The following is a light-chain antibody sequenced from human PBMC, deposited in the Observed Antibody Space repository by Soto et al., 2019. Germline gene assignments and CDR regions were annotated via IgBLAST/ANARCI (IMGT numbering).Light chain of an antibody. CDR1: QSVLDSPDNKNY. CDR3: QQYYSFPLS. Sequence: IVRTQSPESLAVSLGGRTTINCRSSQSVLDSPDNKNYLAWYQRKPGQPPKLLIYWASTRESGVPDRFSGSGSGTDFTLTISGLQAEDVAVYYCQQYYSFPLSFGGGTKVEIK. V-gene: IGKV4-1*01. CDR2: WAS. J-gene: IGKJ4*01.